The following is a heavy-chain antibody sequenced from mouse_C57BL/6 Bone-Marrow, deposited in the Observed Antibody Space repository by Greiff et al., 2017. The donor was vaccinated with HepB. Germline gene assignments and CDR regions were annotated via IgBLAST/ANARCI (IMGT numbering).Heavy chain of an antibody. CDR2: IYWDDDK. CDR1: GFSLSTSGMG. CDR3: ARRDYGYYAMDY. J-gene: IGHJ4*01. D-gene: IGHD1-1*01. Sequence: QVTLKVSGPGILQSSQTLSLTCSFSGFSLSTSGMGVSWIRQPSGKGLEWLAHIYWDDDKRYNPSLESRLTISKDTSRNQVFLKITSVDTADTATYYCARRDYGYYAMDYWGQGTSVTVSS. V-gene: IGHV8-12*01.